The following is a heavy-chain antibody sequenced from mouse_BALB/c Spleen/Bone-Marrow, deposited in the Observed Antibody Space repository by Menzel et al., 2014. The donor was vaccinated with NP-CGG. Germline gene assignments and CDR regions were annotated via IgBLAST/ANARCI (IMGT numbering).Heavy chain of an antibody. CDR3: ARWLLQYFDV. D-gene: IGHD2-3*01. V-gene: IGHV1S81*02. CDR1: GYTFTRYW. Sequence: VQLVESGAELVKPGASVKLSRKASGYTFTRYWMHWVKQRPGQGLEWIGEINPSNGRTNYNEKFKSKATLTVDKSSNTAYMQLSSLTSEDSAVYYCARWLLQYFDVWGAGTTVTVSS. J-gene: IGHJ1*01. CDR2: INPSNGRT.